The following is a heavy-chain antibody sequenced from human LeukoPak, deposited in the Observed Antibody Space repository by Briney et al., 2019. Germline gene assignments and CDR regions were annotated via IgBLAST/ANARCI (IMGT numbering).Heavy chain of an antibody. CDR2: ISGSGGST. CDR1: GFTFSSYA. J-gene: IGHJ4*02. Sequence: GGSLRLSCAASGFTFSSYAMSWVRQAPGKGLEWVSAISGSGGSTYYADSVKGRFTVSRDNSKDTLYLQMNSLRAEDTAVYYCAKAPYGSGSYYTDYWGQGTLVTVSS. D-gene: IGHD3-10*01. V-gene: IGHV3-23*01. CDR3: AKAPYGSGSYYTDY.